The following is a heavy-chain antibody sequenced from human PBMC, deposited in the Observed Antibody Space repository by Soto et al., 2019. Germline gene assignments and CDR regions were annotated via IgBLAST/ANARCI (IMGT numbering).Heavy chain of an antibody. CDR1: GGSISSGDYY. CDR3: AREAYYVDIVAKINNWFDP. J-gene: IGHJ5*02. Sequence: SETLSLTCTVSGGSISSGDYYWSWIRQPPGKGLEWIGYIYYSGSTYYNPSLKSRVTISVDTSKNQFSLKLSSVTAADTAVYYCAREAYYVDIVAKINNWFDPWGQGTLVTVSS. CDR2: IYYSGST. D-gene: IGHD5-12*01. V-gene: IGHV4-30-4*01.